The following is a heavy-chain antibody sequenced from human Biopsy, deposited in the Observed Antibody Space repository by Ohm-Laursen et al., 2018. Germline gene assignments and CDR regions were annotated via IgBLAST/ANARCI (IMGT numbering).Heavy chain of an antibody. D-gene: IGHD1-1*01. CDR1: GYTLTALS. Sequence: ASVKVSCKVSGYTLTALSMHWVRQAPGRGLEWMGGFAPENGKTICAQKFQGRITMTKDTSTDTAYMELSSLRSEDTAVYYCAADINVWNVNYWGQGTQVTVSS. V-gene: IGHV1-24*01. CDR3: AADINVWNVNY. CDR2: FAPENGKT. J-gene: IGHJ4*02.